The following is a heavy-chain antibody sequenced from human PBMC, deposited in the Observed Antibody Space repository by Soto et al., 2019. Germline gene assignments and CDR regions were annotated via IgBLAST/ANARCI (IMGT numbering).Heavy chain of an antibody. V-gene: IGHV4-59*01. J-gene: IGHJ4*02. CDR2: IYYSGST. CDR3: ARSGHYGDAIFDS. Sequence: QVQLQESGPGLVKPSETLSLTYTVSGGSISSYYWSWIRQPPGQGLEWIGYIYYSGSTNYNPSLKSRVTISVDPSKNQFSLKLSSVTAADTAVYYCARSGHYGDAIFDSWGQGTLVTVSS. D-gene: IGHD4-17*01. CDR1: GGSISSYY.